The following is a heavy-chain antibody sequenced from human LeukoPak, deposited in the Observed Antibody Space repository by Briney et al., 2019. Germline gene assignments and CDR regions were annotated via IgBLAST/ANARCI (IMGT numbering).Heavy chain of an antibody. CDR2: IYPGDSDT. D-gene: IGHD2-15*01. CDR3: ARQQQFCSGGNCYSLKAFDL. Sequence: HGESLKISCKGSGYNFITYWIGWVRQMPGKGLEWMGIIYPGDSDTGYSPSFQGQVTISADKSISTAYLQWSSLKASDTAMYYCARQQQFCSGGNCYSLKAFDLWGQGTVVTVSS. V-gene: IGHV5-51*01. CDR1: GYNFITYW. J-gene: IGHJ3*01.